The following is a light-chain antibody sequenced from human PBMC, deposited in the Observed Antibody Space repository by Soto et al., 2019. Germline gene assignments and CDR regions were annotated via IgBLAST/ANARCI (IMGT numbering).Light chain of an antibody. J-gene: IGKJ1*01. CDR1: QIIDNY. V-gene: IGKV1-39*01. CDR2: AAS. CDR3: QQSYKTPRT. Sequence: DIQMTQSPSSLSASVGDRVTITCRASQIIDNYLNWYQQKPGKAPKLLIYAASNLQSGVPSRFSGSGSGTDFTLAISSLQPEDFATYYCQQSYKTPRTFGQGTKVDIK.